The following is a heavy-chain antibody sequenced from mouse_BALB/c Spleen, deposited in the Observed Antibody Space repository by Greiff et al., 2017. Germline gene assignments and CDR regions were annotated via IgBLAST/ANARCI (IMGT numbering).Heavy chain of an antibody. J-gene: IGHJ2*01. V-gene: IGHV5-4*02. D-gene: IGHD2-10*01. Sequence: EVQVVESGGGLVKPGGSLKLSCAASGFTFSDYYMYWVRQTPEKRLEWVATISDGGSYTYYPDSVKGRFTISRDNAKNNLYLQMSSLKSEDTAMYYCAREGAYSFDYWGQGTTLTVSS. CDR3: AREGAYSFDY. CDR2: ISDGGSYT. CDR1: GFTFSDYY.